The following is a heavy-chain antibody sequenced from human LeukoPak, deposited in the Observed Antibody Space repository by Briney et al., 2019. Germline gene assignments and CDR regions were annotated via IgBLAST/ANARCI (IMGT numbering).Heavy chain of an antibody. CDR1: GYTFTSYY. CDR2: INPSGGST. CDR3: ASGWGFLYYYDSSGYTPNNAFDI. D-gene: IGHD3-22*01. V-gene: IGHV1-46*01. J-gene: IGHJ3*02. Sequence: ASVKVSCKASGYTFTSYYMHWVRQAPGQGLEWMGIINPSGGSTSYAQKFQGRVTMTRDTSTSTVYMELSSLRSEDTAVYYCASGWGFLYYYDSSGYTPNNAFDIWGQGTMVTVPS.